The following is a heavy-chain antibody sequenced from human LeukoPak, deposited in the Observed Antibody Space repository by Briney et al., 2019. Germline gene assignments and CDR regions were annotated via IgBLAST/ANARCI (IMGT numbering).Heavy chain of an antibody. Sequence: PGGSLRLSCAASGFTFSSYAMSWVRQAPGKGLEWVAVISYDGSNKYYADSVKGRFTISRDNSKNTLYLQMNSLRAEDTAVYYCAKDDLTTWGQGTLVTVSS. V-gene: IGHV3-30*18. CDR1: GFTFSSYA. CDR3: AKDDLTT. J-gene: IGHJ4*02. CDR2: ISYDGSNK. D-gene: IGHD4-11*01.